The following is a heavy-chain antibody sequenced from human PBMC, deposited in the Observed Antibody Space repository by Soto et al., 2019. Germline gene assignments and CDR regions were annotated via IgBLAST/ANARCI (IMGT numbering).Heavy chain of an antibody. CDR3: AKNGDSSGWYPIDY. CDR2: ISGSGGST. Sequence: EVQMLESGGGLVQPGGSLRLSCAASGFTFSSYAMSWVRQAPGKGLEWVSAISGSGGSTYYADSVKGRFTISRDNSKNTLYLQMNSLRAEDTAVYYCAKNGDSSGWYPIDYWGQGTLVTVSS. J-gene: IGHJ4*02. D-gene: IGHD6-19*01. CDR1: GFTFSSYA. V-gene: IGHV3-23*01.